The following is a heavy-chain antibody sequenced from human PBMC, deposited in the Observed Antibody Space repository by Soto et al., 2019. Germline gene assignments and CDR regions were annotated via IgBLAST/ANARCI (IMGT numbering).Heavy chain of an antibody. CDR1: GYTFASYA. V-gene: IGHV1-18*01. J-gene: IGHJ4*02. CDR2: ISAYNGNT. CDR3: ARDPPPPDY. Sequence: QVQLVQSGAEVKKPGASVKVSCKASGYTFASYAISWMRQAPGQGLEWMGWISAYNGNTNYAQKLQGRVTMTTDTSTSTGYMERRSLRSDDTAVYCCARDPPPPDYWGQGTMVTVSS.